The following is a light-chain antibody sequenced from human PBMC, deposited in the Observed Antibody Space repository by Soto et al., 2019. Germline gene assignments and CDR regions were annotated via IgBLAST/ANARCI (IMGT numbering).Light chain of an antibody. CDR2: DVS. J-gene: IGLJ3*02. CDR1: SSDVGGYNS. V-gene: IGLV2-14*01. Sequence: QSALTQPASVSGSPGQSVTIYCTGTSSDVGGYNSVSWYQQHPGKAPKLMIYDVSNRPSGLSNRFSGSKSGYTASLTISGLQSEDEADYYCSSYTSSNTLVFGGGTKLTVL. CDR3: SSYTSSNTLV.